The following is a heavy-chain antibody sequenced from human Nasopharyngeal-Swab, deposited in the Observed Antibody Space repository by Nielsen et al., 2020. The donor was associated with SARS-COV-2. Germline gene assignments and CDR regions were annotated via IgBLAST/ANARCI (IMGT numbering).Heavy chain of an antibody. CDR3: AREKSVTIFGVVITPNWFDP. V-gene: IGHV4-61*01. CDR1: GDSVSSGSYY. D-gene: IGHD3-3*01. CDR2: VYRSGSA. J-gene: IGHJ5*02. Sequence: SETLSLTCTVSGDSVSSGSYYWSWIRQSPGKGLERIGYVYRSGSATYNPSLKSRLTISVDTSKNQFSLKLSSVTAADTAVYYCAREKSVTIFGVVITPNWFDPWGQGTLVTVSS.